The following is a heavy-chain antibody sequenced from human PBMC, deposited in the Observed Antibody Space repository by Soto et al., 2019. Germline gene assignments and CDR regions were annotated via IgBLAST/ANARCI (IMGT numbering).Heavy chain of an antibody. J-gene: IGHJ5*02. CDR3: MVDFWSGSHWFDP. V-gene: IGHV3-73*01. CDR2: IRDKPNNYAT. CDR1: GFTFSGSG. D-gene: IGHD3-3*01. Sequence: LRLSCAASGFTFSGSGLHWVRQASGKGLEWVGRIRDKPNNYATAYAASVKGRFTVSRDDSKNTAYLQMNSLKTEDTAVYYCMVDFWSGSHWFDPWGQGTLVTVSS.